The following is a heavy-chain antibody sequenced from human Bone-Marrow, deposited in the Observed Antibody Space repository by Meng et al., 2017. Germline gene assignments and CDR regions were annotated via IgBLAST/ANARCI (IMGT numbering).Heavy chain of an antibody. J-gene: IGHJ2*01. Sequence: GSLRLSCTVSGGSIISHTHYWGWIRQPPGKGLEWIRNIYYTGSTYYSPSLTSRVTVSVDTSKGQFSLKLTSVTAADTAVYYCARIPFDTSGYHEECYFDLWGRGALVTVSS. CDR2: IYYTGST. V-gene: IGHV4-39*07. D-gene: IGHD3-22*01. CDR3: ARIPFDTSGYHEECYFDL. CDR1: GGSIISHTHY.